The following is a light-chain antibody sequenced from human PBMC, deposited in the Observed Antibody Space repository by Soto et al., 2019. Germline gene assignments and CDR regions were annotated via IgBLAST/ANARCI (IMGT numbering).Light chain of an antibody. J-gene: IGKJ1*01. V-gene: IGKV3D-20*02. CDR3: QQRDIWPWT. CDR1: RSVSSSY. CDR2: GAS. Sequence: EERVTLSCRASRSVSSSYLAWYQQKPGQAPRRLIYGASSRATGIPDRFSGSGSGTDCTLTLSSLEPEDCTLYDCQQRDIWPWTFCQGTKA.